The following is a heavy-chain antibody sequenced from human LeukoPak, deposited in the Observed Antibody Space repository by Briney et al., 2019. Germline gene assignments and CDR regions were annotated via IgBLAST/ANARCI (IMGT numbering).Heavy chain of an antibody. V-gene: IGHV1-2*02. CDR2: INPNSGGT. D-gene: IGHD6-13*01. CDR3: ASEYSSSWMWDS. Sequence: ASVKVSCKASGYSFTGYYMHWVRQAPGQGLEWMGWINPNSGGTNYAQKFQGRVTMTRDTSISTAYMELSRLRSDDTAVYYCASEYSSSWMWDSWGQGTLVTVSS. J-gene: IGHJ4*02. CDR1: GYSFTGYY.